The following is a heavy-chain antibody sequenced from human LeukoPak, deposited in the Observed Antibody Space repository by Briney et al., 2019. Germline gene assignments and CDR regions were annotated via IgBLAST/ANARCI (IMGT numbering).Heavy chain of an antibody. D-gene: IGHD1-14*01. CDR1: GYTFTSYY. Sequence: ASVKVSCKASGYTFTSYYMHWVRQAPGQGLEWMGIINPSGGSTSYAQKFQGRVTMTSDMSTSTVYMELSSLRSEDTAVYYCAGGGRYDNWGYHRPQAFDIWGQGTMVTVSS. CDR2: INPSGGST. V-gene: IGHV1-46*01. J-gene: IGHJ3*02. CDR3: AGGGRYDNWGYHRPQAFDI.